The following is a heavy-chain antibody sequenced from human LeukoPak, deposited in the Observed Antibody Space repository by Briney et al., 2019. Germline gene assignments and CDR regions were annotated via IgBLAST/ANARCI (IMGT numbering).Heavy chain of an antibody. CDR2: ISGSGGST. CDR1: GFNFDTYA. V-gene: IGHV3-23*01. Sequence: GGSLRFSCAASGFNFDTYAMSWVRQAPGNGLEWVSTISGSGGSTYYADSVKGRFTISRDNSENTLYLQMNSLRAEDTAVYYCAKTLSTKYYFDYWGQGTLVTVSS. J-gene: IGHJ4*02. CDR3: AKTLSTKYYFDY. D-gene: IGHD2/OR15-2a*01.